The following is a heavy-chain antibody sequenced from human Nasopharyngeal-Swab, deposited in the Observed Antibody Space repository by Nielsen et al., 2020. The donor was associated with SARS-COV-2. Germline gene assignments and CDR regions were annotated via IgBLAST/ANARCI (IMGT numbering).Heavy chain of an antibody. V-gene: IGHV4-39*01. CDR2: IYYSGST. CDR3: ARQGGWYFDH. Sequence: WIRQPPGKGLEWIGSIYYSGSTYYNPSLKSRVTISVDTSKNQFSLKLSSVTAADTAVYYCARQGGWYFDHWGQGTLVTVSS. J-gene: IGHJ4*02. D-gene: IGHD6-19*01.